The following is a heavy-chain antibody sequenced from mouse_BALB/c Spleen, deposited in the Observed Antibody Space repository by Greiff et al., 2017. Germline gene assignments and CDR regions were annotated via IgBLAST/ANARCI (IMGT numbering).Heavy chain of an antibody. Sequence: VQLQQSGTVLARPGASVKMSCKASGYSFTSYWMHWVKQRPGQGLEWIGAIYPGNSDTSYNQKFKGKAKLTAVTSASTAYMELSSLTNDDSAVYYCTKPSYDYDGAWFAYWGQGTLVTVSA. CDR1: GYSFTSYW. D-gene: IGHD2-4*01. CDR3: TKPSYDYDGAWFAY. J-gene: IGHJ3*01. CDR2: IYPGNSDT. V-gene: IGHV1-5*01.